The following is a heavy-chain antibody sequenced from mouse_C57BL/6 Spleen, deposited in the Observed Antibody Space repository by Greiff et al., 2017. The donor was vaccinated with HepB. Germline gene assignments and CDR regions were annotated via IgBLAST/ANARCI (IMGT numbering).Heavy chain of an antibody. CDR2: IHPNSGST. D-gene: IGHD2-4*01. J-gene: IGHJ2*01. V-gene: IGHV1-64*01. Sequence: VQLQQPGAELVKPGASVTLSCQASGYTFTSYWLHWVKQRPGQGLEWIGMIHPNSGSTNYNEKFKSKATLTVDKSSSTAYMQLSSLTSEDSAVYYCARGDYDGARYWGQGTTLTVSS. CDR1: GYTFTSYW. CDR3: ARGDYDGARY.